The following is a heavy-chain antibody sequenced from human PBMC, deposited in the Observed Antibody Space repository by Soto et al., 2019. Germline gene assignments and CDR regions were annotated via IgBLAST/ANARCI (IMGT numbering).Heavy chain of an antibody. CDR3: ARLQIYGVQRWFDP. Sequence: EVQLFDSGGDLVQPGGSLRLSCAASGFTFGAFAMGWVRQTPGKGLEWVSTISGTGETTYYTDSVKGRFTISSDKSKNTVYLQMNSLRVEDTATYYCARLQIYGVQRWFDPWGQGTLVTVSS. D-gene: IGHD3-3*01. CDR1: GFTFGAFA. J-gene: IGHJ5*02. CDR2: ISGTGETT. V-gene: IGHV3-23*01.